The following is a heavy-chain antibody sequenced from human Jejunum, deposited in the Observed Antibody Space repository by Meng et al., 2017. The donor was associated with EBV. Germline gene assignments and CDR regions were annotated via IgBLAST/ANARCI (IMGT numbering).Heavy chain of an antibody. CDR3: AKSLFGGNTV. J-gene: IGHJ4*02. D-gene: IGHD4-23*01. CDR2: ISGNSITT. Sequence: EEQLVEVGGGLVQPGGSLRLSCAASGFSFSIYGMSWVRQAPGKGLECVSGISGNSITTSYADSVKGRFTISRDNSKNTVFLQMNSLRAEDTAIYYCAKSLFGGNTVWGQGTLVTVSS. V-gene: IGHV3-23*04. CDR1: GFSFSIYG.